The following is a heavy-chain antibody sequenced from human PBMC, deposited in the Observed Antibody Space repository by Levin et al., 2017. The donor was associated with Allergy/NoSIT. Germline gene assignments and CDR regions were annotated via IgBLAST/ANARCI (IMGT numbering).Heavy chain of an antibody. CDR1: GFTFSRYS. V-gene: IGHV3-74*01. J-gene: IGHJ4*02. CDR3: ARGSNFAHDY. CDR2: IYTDGSGT. D-gene: IGHD1-7*01. Sequence: SCAASGFTFSRYSMHWVRQGPGKGLVWVSRIYTDGSGTSYADSVKGRFTISRDNAKSTLFLQMNSLRAEDTAVYYCARGSNFAHDYWGQGTLVTVSS.